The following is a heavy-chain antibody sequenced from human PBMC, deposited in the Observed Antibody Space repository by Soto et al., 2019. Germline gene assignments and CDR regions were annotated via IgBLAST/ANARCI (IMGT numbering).Heavy chain of an antibody. J-gene: IGHJ4*02. V-gene: IGHV3-23*01. CDR1: GFTFSSYA. D-gene: IGHD1-26*01. CDR2: ISGSGGST. CDR3: AKDAEYSGSYYQQNKNYFDS. Sequence: EVQLLGSGGGLVQPGGSLRLSCAASGFTFSSYAMSWVRQAPGKGLEWVSAISGSGGSTYYADSVKGRFTISRDNSKNTLYLQMNSLRAEDTAVYYCAKDAEYSGSYYQQNKNYFDSWGQGTLVTVSS.